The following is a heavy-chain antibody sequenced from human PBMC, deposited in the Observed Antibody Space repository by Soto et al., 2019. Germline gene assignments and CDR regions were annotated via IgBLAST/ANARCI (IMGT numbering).Heavy chain of an antibody. V-gene: IGHV2-5*02. CDR3: AHRSDGYSSSWYEGGEFDY. Sequence: QITLKESGPTLVKPTQPLTLTCTFSGFSLSTSGGGVGWIREPPGKALGWLARIYWDDDKRYSPSRKSRLTITKDTSKNQVVLTMTNMDPVDTATYYCAHRSDGYSSSWYEGGEFDYWGQGTLVTVSS. D-gene: IGHD6-13*01. CDR1: GFSLSTSGGG. CDR2: IYWDDDK. J-gene: IGHJ4*02.